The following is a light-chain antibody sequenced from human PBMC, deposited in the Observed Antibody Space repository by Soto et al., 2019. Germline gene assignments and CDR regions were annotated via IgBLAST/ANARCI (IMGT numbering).Light chain of an antibody. CDR3: QQYNNLST. CDR2: AAS. J-gene: IGKJ1*01. V-gene: IGKV1-39*01. CDR1: QSIYSN. Sequence: IHMSHSPSSLSESVPLRLTMTVRASQSIYSNLDWYQQKPGKAPKLLIYAASSLESGVPSRFSGSGSGTEFTLTISSLHPDDFATYYCQQYNNLSTFGQGTKVDIK.